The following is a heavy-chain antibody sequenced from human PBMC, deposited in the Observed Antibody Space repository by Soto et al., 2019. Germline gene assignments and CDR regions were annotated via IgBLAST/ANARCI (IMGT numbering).Heavy chain of an antibody. CDR2: ISGSGGST. CDR3: ARYCSGGSCYSPYYYYGMDV. Sequence: GGSLRLSCAASGFTFSSYAMSWVRQAPGKGLEWVSAISGSGGSTYYADSVKGRFTISRDNSKNTLYLQMNSLRAEDTAVYYCARYCSGGSCYSPYYYYGMDVWGQGTTVTVSS. D-gene: IGHD2-15*01. V-gene: IGHV3-23*01. CDR1: GFTFSSYA. J-gene: IGHJ6*02.